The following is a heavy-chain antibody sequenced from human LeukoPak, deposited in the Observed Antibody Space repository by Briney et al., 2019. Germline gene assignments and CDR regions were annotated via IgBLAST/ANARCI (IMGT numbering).Heavy chain of an antibody. Sequence: GRSLRLSCAASGFTFSSYAMHWVRQAPGKGLEWVAVISYDGSNKYYADSVKGRFTISRDNSKNTLYLQMNSLRAEDTAVYYCARDIPWELLMYYFDYWGQGTLVTVSS. V-gene: IGHV3-30*04. D-gene: IGHD1-26*01. CDR1: GFTFSSYA. CDR2: ISYDGSNK. CDR3: ARDIPWELLMYYFDY. J-gene: IGHJ4*02.